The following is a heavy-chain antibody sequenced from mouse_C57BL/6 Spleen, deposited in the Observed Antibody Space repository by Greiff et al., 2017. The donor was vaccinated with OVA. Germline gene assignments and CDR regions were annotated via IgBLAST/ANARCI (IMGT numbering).Heavy chain of an antibody. V-gene: IGHV10-1*01. CDR1: GFSFNTYA. J-gene: IGHJ2*01. CDR2: IRSKSNNYAT. Sequence: EVQRVESGGGLVQPKGSLKLSCAASGFSFNTYAMNWVRQAPGKGLEWVARIRSKSNNYATYYADSVKDRFTISRDDSESMLYLQMNNLKTEDTAMYYCVRHYDDLYYSNTLDYWGQGTTLTVSS. CDR3: VRHYDDLYYSNTLDY. D-gene: IGHD2-5*01.